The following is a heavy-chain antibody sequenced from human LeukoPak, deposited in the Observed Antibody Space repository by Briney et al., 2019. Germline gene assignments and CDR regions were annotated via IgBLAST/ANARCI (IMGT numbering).Heavy chain of an antibody. D-gene: IGHD6-13*01. V-gene: IGHV3-11*04. Sequence: GGSLRLSCAASGFTFSDYYMSWIRQAPGKGLEWGSYISSSGSSIYYADSVKGRFTISRDNAKDALFLQMNSLRAEDTAVYYCARVGGSSWYGVYYYMDVWGKGTTVTVSS. J-gene: IGHJ6*03. CDR1: GFTFSDYY. CDR3: ARVGGSSWYGVYYYMDV. CDR2: ISSSGSSI.